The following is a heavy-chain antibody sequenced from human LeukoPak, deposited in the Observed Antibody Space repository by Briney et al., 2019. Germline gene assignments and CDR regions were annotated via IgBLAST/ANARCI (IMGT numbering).Heavy chain of an antibody. V-gene: IGHV1-46*02. CDR2: IDPSGGST. J-gene: IGHJ5*02. Sequence: ASLKVSCRAIAYTFNSYLIHWVRQAPGQGLEWMGIIDPSGGSTGYAQKFQGRVTMTRDTSTSTVYMELSSLRSDDTAVYYCARDLGLRGVTNWFDPWGQGTLVTVSS. CDR1: AYTFNSYL. D-gene: IGHD3-10*01. CDR3: ARDLGLRGVTNWFDP.